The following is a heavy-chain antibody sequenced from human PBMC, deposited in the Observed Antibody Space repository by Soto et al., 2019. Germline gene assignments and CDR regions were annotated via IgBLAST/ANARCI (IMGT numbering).Heavy chain of an antibody. D-gene: IGHD3-22*01. CDR1: GGSVSSSDYY. J-gene: IGHJ4*02. Sequence: SETLSLTCSVSGGSVSSSDYYWGWIRQPPGKGLEWIGSIYYSGSTYYNPSLKSRVTISVDTSKSQFSLKLSSVTAADTAVYYCARHGYDSSGYYSPADYWGQGTLVTVSS. CDR2: IYYSGST. CDR3: ARHGYDSSGYYSPADY. V-gene: IGHV4-39*01.